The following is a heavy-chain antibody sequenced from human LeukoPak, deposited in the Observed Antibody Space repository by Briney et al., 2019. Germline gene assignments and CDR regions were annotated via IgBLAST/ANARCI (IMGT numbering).Heavy chain of an antibody. CDR2: IYYSGST. J-gene: IGHJ4*02. Sequence: SETLSLTCTVSGGSMSPYHWGWIRQPPGKGLEWTGYIYYSGSTNYNPSLSSRVTISVDTSKNQFSLRLSSVTAADTAIYYCARAVSGRFDYWGQGTLVTVSS. V-gene: IGHV4-59*08. D-gene: IGHD6-19*01. CDR1: GGSMSPYH. CDR3: ARAVSGRFDY.